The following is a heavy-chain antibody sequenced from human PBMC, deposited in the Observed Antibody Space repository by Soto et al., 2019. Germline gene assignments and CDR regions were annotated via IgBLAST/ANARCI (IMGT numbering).Heavy chain of an antibody. CDR1: GFTFSDYY. CDR3: ARDHHRYSGYDYVDY. CDR2: ISSSSSYT. V-gene: IGHV3-11*05. D-gene: IGHD5-12*01. J-gene: IGHJ4*02. Sequence: QAQLVESGGGLVKPGGSLRLSCAASGFTFSDYYMSWIRQAPGKGLEWVSYISSSSSYTNYADSVKGRFTISRDNAKNPLYLQMNSVRAEDTAVYYCARDHHRYSGYDYVDYWGQGTLVTVSS.